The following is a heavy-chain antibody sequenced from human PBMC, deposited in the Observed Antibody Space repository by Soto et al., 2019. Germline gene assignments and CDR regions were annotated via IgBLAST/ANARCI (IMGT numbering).Heavy chain of an antibody. CDR2: INAGGGTT. Sequence: PGGSLRLSCAASGITFSSYAMSWVRQAPGKGLEWVSEINAGGGTTYYADSVKGRFTISRDNSKNTLYLQMNSLRAEDTAIYYCVKQYDSSLKHFDFWGQGTLVTVSS. J-gene: IGHJ4*02. D-gene: IGHD3-22*01. CDR1: GITFSSYA. CDR3: VKQYDSSLKHFDF. V-gene: IGHV3-23*01.